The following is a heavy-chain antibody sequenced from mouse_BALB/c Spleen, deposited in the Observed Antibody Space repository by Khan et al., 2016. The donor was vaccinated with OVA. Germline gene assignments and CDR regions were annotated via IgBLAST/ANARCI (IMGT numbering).Heavy chain of an antibody. V-gene: IGHV5-9-3*01. CDR2: ISSGGSYT. CDR3: ARELVTTVVATPFAY. Sequence: EVQRVESGGGLVKPGGSLKLSCAASGFTFRNYAMSWVRQTPEKRLEWVATISSGGSYTYYPDSVQGRFTISRDNAKNTLYLQMSSLRSEDTAIYYCARELVTTVVATPFAYWGQGTLGTVSA. J-gene: IGHJ3*01. D-gene: IGHD1-1*01. CDR1: GFTFRNYA.